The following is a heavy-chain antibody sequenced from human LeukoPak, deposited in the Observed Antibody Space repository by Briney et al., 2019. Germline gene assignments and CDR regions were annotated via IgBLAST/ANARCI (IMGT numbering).Heavy chain of an antibody. CDR1: GFTFDDHG. CDR3: AKGTGRSSASDFDY. J-gene: IGHJ4*02. V-gene: IGHV3-23*01. D-gene: IGHD1-26*01. Sequence: GRSLRLSCAASGFTFDDHGMHWVRRAPGKGLEWVSAISGSGGSTYYADSVKGRFTISRDNSKNTLYLQMNSLRAEDTAVYYCAKGTGRSSASDFDYWGQGTLVTVSS. CDR2: ISGSGGST.